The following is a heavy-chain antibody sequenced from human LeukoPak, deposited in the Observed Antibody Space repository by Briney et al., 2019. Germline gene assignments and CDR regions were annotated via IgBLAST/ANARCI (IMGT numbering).Heavy chain of an antibody. V-gene: IGHV4-39*07. Sequence: SETLSLTCTVSGGSISSSSYYWGWIRQPPGKGLEWIGSIYHSGSTYYNPSLKSRVTISVDTSKNQFSLKLSSVTAADTAVYYCAGGTTMIEDYYYYYTDVWGKGTTVTVSS. J-gene: IGHJ6*03. CDR3: AGGTTMIEDYYYYYTDV. D-gene: IGHD3-22*01. CDR1: GGSISSSSYY. CDR2: IYHSGST.